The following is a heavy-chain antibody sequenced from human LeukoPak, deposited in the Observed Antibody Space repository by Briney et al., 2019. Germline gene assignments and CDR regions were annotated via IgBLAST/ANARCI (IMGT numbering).Heavy chain of an antibody. V-gene: IGHV3-30*02. CDR1: GFSFSTYG. J-gene: IGHJ4*02. CDR2: IWFDGSQK. D-gene: IGHD5-18*01. Sequence: GGSLRLSCAASGFSFSTYGMHWVRQAPGKGLEWVAFIWFDGSQKYHADSLKGRFTFSRDNSKNTLYLQMNSLRAEDTAVYYCAKGDTAMAGYYFDYWGQGTLVTVSS. CDR3: AKGDTAMAGYYFDY.